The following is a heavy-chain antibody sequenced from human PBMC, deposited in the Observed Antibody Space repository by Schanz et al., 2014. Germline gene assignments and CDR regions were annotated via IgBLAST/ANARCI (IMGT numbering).Heavy chain of an antibody. CDR3: ARRKHAFDI. V-gene: IGHV3-30*03. J-gene: IGHJ3*02. CDR2: ISYDGNTK. Sequence: QVQLVESGGGVVQPGRSLRLSCAASGFTFSNYGLHWVRQAPGKGLEWVTVISYDGNTKYYADSVKGRFTISRDNSKNTLYLQMNSLRAEDTAVYYCARRKHAFDIWGQGTMVTVSS. CDR1: GFTFSNYG.